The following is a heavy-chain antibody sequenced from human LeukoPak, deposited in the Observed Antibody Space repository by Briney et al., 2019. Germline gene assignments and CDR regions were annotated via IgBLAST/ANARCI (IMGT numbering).Heavy chain of an antibody. J-gene: IGHJ4*02. CDR2: INPNSGGT. CDR1: GYTFTGYD. V-gene: IGHV1-2*02. CDR3: ARRNRDLVRGDFDY. Sequence: ASVKVSCKASGYTFTGYDMHWVRQAPGQGLEWMGWINPNSGGTNYAQKFQGRVTMTRDTSISTVYMEVSRLRSDDTAVYYCARRNRDLVRGDFDYWGQGTLVTVPS. D-gene: IGHD5-24*01.